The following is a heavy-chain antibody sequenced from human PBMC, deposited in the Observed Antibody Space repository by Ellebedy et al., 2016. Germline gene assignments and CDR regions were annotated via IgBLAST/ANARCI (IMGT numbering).Heavy chain of an antibody. CDR2: IYYSGST. CDR1: GGSISSSSYY. Sequence: SETLSLXXTVSGGSISSSSYYWGWIRQPPGKGLEWIGSIYYSGSTYYNPSLKSRVTISVDTSKNQFSLKLSSVTAADTAVYYCAVAGRRGYYFDYWGQGTLVTVSS. CDR3: AVAGRRGYYFDY. V-gene: IGHV4-39*07. D-gene: IGHD6-19*01. J-gene: IGHJ4*02.